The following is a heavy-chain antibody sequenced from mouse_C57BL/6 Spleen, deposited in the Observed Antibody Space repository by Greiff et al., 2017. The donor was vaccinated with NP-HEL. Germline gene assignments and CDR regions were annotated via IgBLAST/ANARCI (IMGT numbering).Heavy chain of an antibody. Sequence: VQLQQSGAELVRPGASVKLSCKASGYTFTDYYINWVKQRPGQGLEWIARIYPGSGNTYYNEKFKGKATLTAEKSSSTAYMQLSSLTSEDSAVYFCARSPYLDYWGQGTTLTVSS. CDR1: GYTFTDYY. CDR3: ARSPYLDY. D-gene: IGHD6-5*01. CDR2: IYPGSGNT. V-gene: IGHV1-76*01. J-gene: IGHJ2*01.